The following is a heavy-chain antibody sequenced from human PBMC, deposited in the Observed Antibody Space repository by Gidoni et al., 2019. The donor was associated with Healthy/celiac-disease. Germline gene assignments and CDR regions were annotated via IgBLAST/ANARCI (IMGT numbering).Heavy chain of an antibody. J-gene: IGHJ4*02. CDR1: GFPVSSNY. D-gene: IGHD2-21*02. V-gene: IGHV3-53*01. Sequence: EVQLVESGGGLIQLGGSLRLSCAAPGFPVSSNYMGWVRQAPGKGLEWVSVIYSGGSTYYADSVKGRFTISRDNSKNTLYLQMNSLRAEDTAVYYCARGGDCGGDCPTHWGQGTLVTVSS. CDR3: ARGGDCGGDCPTH. CDR2: IYSGGST.